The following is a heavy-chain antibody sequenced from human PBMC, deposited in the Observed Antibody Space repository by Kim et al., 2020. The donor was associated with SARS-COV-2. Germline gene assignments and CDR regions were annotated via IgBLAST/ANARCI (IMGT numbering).Heavy chain of an antibody. CDR2: IIPIFGTA. Sequence: SVKVSCKASGGTFSSYAISWVRQAPGQGLEWMGGIIPIFGTANYAQKFQGRVTITADESTSTAYMELSSLRSEDTAVYYCARAAKPHYYGSGSYYLDYWGQGTLVTVSS. CDR1: GGTFSSYA. D-gene: IGHD3-10*01. J-gene: IGHJ4*02. CDR3: ARAAKPHYYGSGSYYLDY. V-gene: IGHV1-69*13.